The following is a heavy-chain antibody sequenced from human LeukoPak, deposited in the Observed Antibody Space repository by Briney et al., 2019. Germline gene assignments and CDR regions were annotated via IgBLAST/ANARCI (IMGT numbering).Heavy chain of an antibody. V-gene: IGHV4-59*01. Sequence: SETLSLTCTVSGGSISSYYWSWIRQPPGKGLEWIGYIYYSGSTNYNPPLKSRVTISVDTSKNQFSLKLSSVTAADTAMYYCARGYSAAPARWGQGTLVTVSS. CDR1: GGSISSYY. D-gene: IGHD6-6*01. CDR3: ARGYSAAPAR. CDR2: IYYSGST. J-gene: IGHJ4*02.